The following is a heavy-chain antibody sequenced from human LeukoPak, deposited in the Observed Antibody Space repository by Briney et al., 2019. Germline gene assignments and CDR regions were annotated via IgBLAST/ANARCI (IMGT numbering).Heavy chain of an antibody. Sequence: SETLSLTCAVYGGSFSGYYWSWIRQPPGKGLEWIGYIYYSGSTNYNPSLKSRVTISVDTSKNQFSLKLNSVTAADTAVFYCARGGSGYSLDYWGQGTLVTVSS. CDR2: IYYSGST. V-gene: IGHV4-59*08. J-gene: IGHJ4*02. CDR3: ARGGSGYSLDY. D-gene: IGHD3-22*01. CDR1: GGSFSGYY.